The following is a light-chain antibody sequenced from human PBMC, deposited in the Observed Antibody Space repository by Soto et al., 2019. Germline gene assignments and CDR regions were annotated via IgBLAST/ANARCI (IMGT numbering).Light chain of an antibody. CDR1: QSIVDW. CDR3: QQYKDNPWT. CDR2: KAS. Sequence: DMQMTQPPSTLSASVGDRVTFACRASQSIVDWLAWYQQKPGKAPKLLIYKASNLESGVPSRFGGSGSGSEFTLTISNLQPDDFATYYCQQYKDNPWTFGQGTKVDIK. V-gene: IGKV1-5*03. J-gene: IGKJ1*01.